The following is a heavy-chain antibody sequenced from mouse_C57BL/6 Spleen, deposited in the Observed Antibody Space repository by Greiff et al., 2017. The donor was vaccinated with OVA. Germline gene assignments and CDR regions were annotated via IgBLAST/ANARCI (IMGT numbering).Heavy chain of an antibody. CDR2: IYPRDGST. CDR1: GYTFTSYD. J-gene: IGHJ1*03. D-gene: IGHD1-1*01. CDR3: AITITTVEPYWYFDV. V-gene: IGHV1-85*01. Sequence: QVQLQQSGPELVKPGASVKLSCKASGYTFTSYDINWVKQRPGQGLEWIGWIYPRDGSTKYNEKFKGKATLTVDTSSSTAYMELHSLTSEDSAVYFCAITITTVEPYWYFDVWGTGTTVTVSS.